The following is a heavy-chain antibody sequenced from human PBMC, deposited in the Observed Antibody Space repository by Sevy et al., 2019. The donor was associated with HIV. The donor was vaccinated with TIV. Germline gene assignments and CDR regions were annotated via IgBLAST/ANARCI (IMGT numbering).Heavy chain of an antibody. CDR1: GFTFSAFS. CDR2: ISYDGSND. Sequence: GGSLRLSCAASGFTFSAFSMHWVRQAPGKGLEWVATISYDGSNDHYADSVKGRFTISRDNSKSSLYLQMNSLRGEDTAVYYCTRALIVVAGFFRYYHGMDVWGQGTTVTVSS. CDR3: TRALIVVAGFFRYYHGMDV. J-gene: IGHJ6*02. V-gene: IGHV3-30-3*01. D-gene: IGHD6-19*01.